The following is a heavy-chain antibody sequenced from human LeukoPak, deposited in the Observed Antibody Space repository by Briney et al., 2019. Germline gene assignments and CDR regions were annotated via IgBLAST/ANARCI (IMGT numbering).Heavy chain of an antibody. J-gene: IGHJ4*02. D-gene: IGHD3-16*01. Sequence: PGGSLRLSCAASGFTFSSYWMSWVRQATGKGLEWVANIKQDGSEKYYVDSVKGRFTISRDNAKNSLYLQMNSLRAEDTAVYYCAREAIEYDYVWGSYELDYWGQGTLVTVSS. CDR2: IKQDGSEK. CDR3: AREAIEYDYVWGSYELDY. CDR1: GFTFSSYW. V-gene: IGHV3-7*01.